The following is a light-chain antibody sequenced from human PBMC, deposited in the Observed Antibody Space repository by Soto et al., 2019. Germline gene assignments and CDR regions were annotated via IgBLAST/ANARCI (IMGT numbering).Light chain of an antibody. CDR3: QQRRNLPLT. V-gene: IGKV3-11*01. CDR1: QSVDSY. Sequence: EIVLTQSPATLSLSPGERATLSCRASQSVDSYLTWYQQKPGQAPRLLIYDVSKRATGIPVRFSGSGSGTDFTLTISSLEPEDGAVYYCQQRRNLPLTFGGGTKVEIK. J-gene: IGKJ4*01. CDR2: DVS.